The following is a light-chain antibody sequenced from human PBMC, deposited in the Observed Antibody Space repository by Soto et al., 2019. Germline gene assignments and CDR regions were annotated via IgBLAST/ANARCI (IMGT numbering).Light chain of an antibody. CDR3: QQYSNLPIT. CDR2: GAS. Sequence: EIVMTQSPATLSVSPGERATLSCRASQSVSSNLAWYQQKPGQAPRLLIYGASTRATVIPARFSGSGSGTEFTLTISSLQSEDFAVYYCQQYSNLPITFCPGTKVDIK. V-gene: IGKV3-15*01. CDR1: QSVSSN. J-gene: IGKJ3*01.